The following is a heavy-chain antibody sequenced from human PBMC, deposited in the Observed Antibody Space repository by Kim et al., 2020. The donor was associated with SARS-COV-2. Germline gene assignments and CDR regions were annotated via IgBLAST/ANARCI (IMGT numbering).Heavy chain of an antibody. J-gene: IGHJ6*02. Sequence: GGSLRLSCAASGFTFSDYYMSWIRQAPGKGLEWVSYISSSSSYTNYADSVKGRFTISRDNAKNSLYLQMNSLRAEDTAVYYCAGVGYDYVWGSYRDYYHYYGRDVWGHGTTVTVSS. CDR1: GFTFSDYY. V-gene: IGHV3-11*05. CDR3: AGVGYDYVWGSYRDYYHYYGRDV. CDR2: ISSSSSYT. D-gene: IGHD3-16*02.